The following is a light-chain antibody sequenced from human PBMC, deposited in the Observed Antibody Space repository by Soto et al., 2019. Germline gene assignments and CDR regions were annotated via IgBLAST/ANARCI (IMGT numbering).Light chain of an antibody. CDR2: EVS. CDR1: SSDIGGYNS. V-gene: IGLV2-14*01. Sequence: QSVLTQPASVSRSPGQSITISCTGTSSDIGGYNSVSWYQQHPGKAPKLMIYEVSNRPSGISNRFSGSKSGNTASLTISGLQAEDEADYYCSSYTSSVAHVFGTGTKVTVL. CDR3: SSYTSSVAHV. J-gene: IGLJ1*01.